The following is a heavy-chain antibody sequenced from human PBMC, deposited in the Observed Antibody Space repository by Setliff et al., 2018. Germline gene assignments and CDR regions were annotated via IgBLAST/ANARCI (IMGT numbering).Heavy chain of an antibody. J-gene: IGHJ4*02. CDR2: IFQSGNT. D-gene: IGHD2-15*01. CDR3: ARILGYCSGGSCHVPY. Sequence: SETLSLTCAVSGSSIISDYYWVWTRQPPGRGLEWIGSIFQSGNTYYNPSLKSRVTISVDTSKNQFSLKVNSVTAADTAMYYCARILGYCSGGSCHVPYWGQGTLVTVSS. CDR1: GSSIISDYY. V-gene: IGHV4-38-2*01.